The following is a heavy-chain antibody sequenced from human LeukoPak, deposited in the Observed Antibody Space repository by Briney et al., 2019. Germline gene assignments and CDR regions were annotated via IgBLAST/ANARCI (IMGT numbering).Heavy chain of an antibody. Sequence: GGSLRLSCAASGFTFSSYWMSWVRQAPGKGLEWVASIKQDGSETYYVDSVKGRFTISRDNAKNLVYLQMNSLRAEDTAVYYCARGSSGRYYYYCYYYYMDIWGKGTTVTVSS. V-gene: IGHV3-7*01. CDR1: GFTFSSYW. J-gene: IGHJ6*03. D-gene: IGHD1-26*01. CDR2: IKQDGSET. CDR3: ARGSSGRYYYYCYYYYMDI.